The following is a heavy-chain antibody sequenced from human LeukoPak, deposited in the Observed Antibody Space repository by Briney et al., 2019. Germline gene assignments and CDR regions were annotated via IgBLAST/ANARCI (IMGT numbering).Heavy chain of an antibody. D-gene: IGHD3-22*01. Sequence: GGSLRLSCAASGFTFSGYSMNWVRQAPGKGLEWVSSISSSSSYIYYADSVKGRFTISRDNAKNSLYLQMNSLRAEDTAVYYCARDGYYDSSGYSPDYWGQGTLVTVSS. CDR2: ISSSSSYI. J-gene: IGHJ4*02. CDR1: GFTFSGYS. CDR3: ARDGYYDSSGYSPDY. V-gene: IGHV3-21*01.